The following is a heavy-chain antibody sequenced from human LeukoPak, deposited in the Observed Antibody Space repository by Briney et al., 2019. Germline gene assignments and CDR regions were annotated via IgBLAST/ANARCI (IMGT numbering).Heavy chain of an antibody. Sequence: GGSLRLSCAGSGFTFSSYWMSWVRQAPGKGPEWVANIKQDGREKHYVDSVKGRFTISRDNAKSSLYLQMNSLRAEDTAIYYCTRDEAAASNWGQGTLVTVSS. CDR1: GFTFSSYW. CDR2: IKQDGREK. CDR3: TRDEAAASN. V-gene: IGHV3-7*01. D-gene: IGHD2-2*01. J-gene: IGHJ4*02.